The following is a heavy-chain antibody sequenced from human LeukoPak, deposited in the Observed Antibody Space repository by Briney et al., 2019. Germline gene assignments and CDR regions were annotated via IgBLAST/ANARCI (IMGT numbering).Heavy chain of an antibody. CDR2: ISSSSSYI. J-gene: IGHJ4*02. D-gene: IGHD2-21*01. CDR1: GFTFSSYS. CDR3: AVMSLTPFDY. Sequence: GGSLRLSCTASGFTFSSYSMNWVRQAPGKGLEWVSSISSSSSYIYYADSVKGRFTISRDNAKNSLYLQMNSLRAEDTAVYYCAVMSLTPFDYWGQGTLVTVSS. V-gene: IGHV3-21*01.